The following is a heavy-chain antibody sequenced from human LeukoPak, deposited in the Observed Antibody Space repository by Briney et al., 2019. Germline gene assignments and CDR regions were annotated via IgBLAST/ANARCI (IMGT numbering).Heavy chain of an antibody. D-gene: IGHD3-22*01. CDR1: GGTFSSYA. J-gene: IGHJ3*02. Sequence: GASVKVSCKASGGTFSSYAISWVRQAPGQGLEWMGWISAYNGNTNYAQKLQGRVTMTTDTSTSTAYMELRSLRSDDTAVYYCARELDDSSGYAFDIWGQGTMVTVSS. CDR3: ARELDDSSGYAFDI. V-gene: IGHV1-18*01. CDR2: ISAYNGNT.